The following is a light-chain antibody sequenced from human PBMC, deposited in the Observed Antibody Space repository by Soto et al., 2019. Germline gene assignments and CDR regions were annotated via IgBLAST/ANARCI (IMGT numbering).Light chain of an antibody. CDR1: SSDVGGYNY. V-gene: IGLV2-8*01. CDR3: SAYAGSNNFVV. Sequence: QSALTQPPSASGSPGQSVTISCTGTSSDVGGYNYVSWYQQHPGKAPKLMIYEVSKRPSGVPDRFSGSKSGNTASLTVSGRQAEDEDDYSCSAYAGSNNFVVFGGWTKLNVL. J-gene: IGLJ2*01. CDR2: EVS.